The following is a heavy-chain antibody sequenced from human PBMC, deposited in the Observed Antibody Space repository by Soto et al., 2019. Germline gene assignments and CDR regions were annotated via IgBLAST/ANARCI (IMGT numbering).Heavy chain of an antibody. D-gene: IGHD3-16*01. CDR1: GDSVSSNSVA. J-gene: IGHJ5*02. V-gene: IGHV6-1*01. CDR2: TYYRSKWYN. CDR3: VRVTWGEQISWFDP. Sequence: SQTLSLTCAISGDSVSSNSVAWNWIRQSPSRGLEWLGRTYYRSKWYNDYAVSVKSRITINPDTSKNQFSLQLNSVAPEDTAVYYCVRVTWGEQISWFDPWGQGTLVTVSS.